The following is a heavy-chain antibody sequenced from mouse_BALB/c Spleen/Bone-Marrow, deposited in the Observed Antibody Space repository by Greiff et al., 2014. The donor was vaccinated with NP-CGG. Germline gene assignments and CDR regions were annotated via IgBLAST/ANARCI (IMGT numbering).Heavy chain of an antibody. CDR2: IWAGGST. CDR1: GFSLTSYG. Sequence: VKLMESGPGLVAPSQSLSITCTVSGFSLTSYGVHWVRQPPGKGLEWLGVIWAGGSTNYNSALMSRLSISKDNSESQVFLKMNSLQTDDKAMYYCVRGGGDGYYNWYFDVWGAGATVTVSS. CDR3: VRGGGDGYYNWYFDV. J-gene: IGHJ1*01. D-gene: IGHD2-3*01. V-gene: IGHV2-9*02.